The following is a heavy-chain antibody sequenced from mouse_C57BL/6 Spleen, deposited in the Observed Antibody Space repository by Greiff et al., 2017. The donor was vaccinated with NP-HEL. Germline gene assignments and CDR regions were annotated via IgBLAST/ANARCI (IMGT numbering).Heavy chain of an antibody. D-gene: IGHD2-4*01. CDR1: GYSFTDYN. Sequence: EVQLQESGPELVKPGASVKISCKASGYSFTDYNMNWVKQSNGKSLEWIGVINPNYGTTSYNQKFKGKATLTVDQSSSTAYMQLNSLTSEDSAVYYCARSGDYDEAYYFDYWGQGTTLTVSS. V-gene: IGHV1-39*01. CDR3: ARSGDYDEAYYFDY. J-gene: IGHJ2*01. CDR2: INPNYGTT.